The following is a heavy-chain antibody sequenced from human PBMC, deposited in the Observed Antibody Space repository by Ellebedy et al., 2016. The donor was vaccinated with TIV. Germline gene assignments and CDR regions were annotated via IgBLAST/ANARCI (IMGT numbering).Heavy chain of an antibody. V-gene: IGHV3-30-3*01. Sequence: GESLKISCAGSGFTFSFYWMSWVRQAPGKGLEWVAVTSSDGSNERYADSVKGRFTISRDNSKNTLYLQMNSLKTEDTAVYYCAREGWFGELFEYWGQGTLVTVSS. CDR2: TSSDGSNE. CDR1: GFTFSFYW. J-gene: IGHJ4*02. D-gene: IGHD3-10*01. CDR3: AREGWFGELFEY.